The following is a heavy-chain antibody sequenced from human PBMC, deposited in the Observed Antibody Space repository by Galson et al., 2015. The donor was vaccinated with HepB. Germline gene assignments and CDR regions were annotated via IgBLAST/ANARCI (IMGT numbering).Heavy chain of an antibody. CDR1: GYSISSGYY. CDR2: IYHSGST. D-gene: IGHD6-19*01. Sequence: ETLSLTCTVSGYSISSGYYWGWIRQPPGKGLEWIGTIYHSGSTSYNPSLKSRVTISVDTSKNQFSLKLSSVTAADTAVYYCASQNGWLDGGYFDYWGQGTLVTVSS. J-gene: IGHJ4*02. CDR3: ASQNGWLDGGYFDY. V-gene: IGHV4-38-2*02.